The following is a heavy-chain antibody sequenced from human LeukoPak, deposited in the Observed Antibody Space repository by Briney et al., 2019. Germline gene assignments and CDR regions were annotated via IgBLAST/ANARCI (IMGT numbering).Heavy chain of an antibody. D-gene: IGHD6-19*01. CDR3: ARAPEFSSGWLLDC. J-gene: IGHJ4*02. CDR2: IHTSGST. V-gene: IGHV4-4*07. CDR1: GGSISGYY. Sequence: SETLSLTCTVSGGSISGYYWSWIRQSAGKGLEWIGRIHTSGSTNYNPPLKSRVTMSVDTSKNQFSLKVRSVTAADTGVYYCARAPEFSSGWLLDCWGQGSLATVSS.